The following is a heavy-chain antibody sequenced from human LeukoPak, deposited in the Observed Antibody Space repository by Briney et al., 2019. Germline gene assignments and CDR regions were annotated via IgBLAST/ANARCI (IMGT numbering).Heavy chain of an antibody. Sequence: SVKVSCKASGGTFSSYAISWVRQAPGQGLEWMGRIIPIFGTANYAQKFQGRVTITTDESTSTAYMELSSLRSEDTAVYYCARGRDNTSYYYGSGSRNDAYDIWGQGTMVTVSS. J-gene: IGHJ3*02. CDR3: ARGRDNTSYYYGSGSRNDAYDI. CDR2: IIPIFGTA. D-gene: IGHD3-10*01. V-gene: IGHV1-69*05. CDR1: GGTFSSYA.